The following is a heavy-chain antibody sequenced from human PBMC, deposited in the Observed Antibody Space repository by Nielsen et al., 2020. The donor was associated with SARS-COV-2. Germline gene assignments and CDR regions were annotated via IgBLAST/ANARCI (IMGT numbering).Heavy chain of an antibody. CDR3: ARDGGGSSSWYYYYGMDV. V-gene: IGHV4-39*07. CDR2: IYYSGST. D-gene: IGHD6-13*01. Sequence: SETLSLTCTVSGGFISSSSYYGGWIREPPGKGLEWIGSIYYSGSTYYNPSLKSRVTISVDTSKNQFSLKLSSVTAADTAVYYCARDGGGSSSWYYYYGMDVWGQGTTVTVSS. CDR1: GGFISSSSYY. J-gene: IGHJ6*02.